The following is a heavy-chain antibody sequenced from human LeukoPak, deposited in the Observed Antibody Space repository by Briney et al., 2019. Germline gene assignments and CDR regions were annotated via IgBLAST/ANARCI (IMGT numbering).Heavy chain of an antibody. CDR1: GGSITTNNYY. Sequence: SETLSLTCTVSGGSITTNNYYWGWIRQPPGKGLEWIGMISYSGSTYYNPSLKSRVTISRDTSKNQFSLKLSSVTAADTAVYYCARETSYDYVWGSYRWGRAFDIWGQGTMVTVSS. CDR3: ARETSYDYVWGSYRWGRAFDI. V-gene: IGHV4-39*07. CDR2: ISYSGST. D-gene: IGHD3-16*02. J-gene: IGHJ3*02.